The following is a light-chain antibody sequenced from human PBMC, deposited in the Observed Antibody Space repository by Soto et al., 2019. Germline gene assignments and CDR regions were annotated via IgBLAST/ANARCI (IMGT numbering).Light chain of an antibody. Sequence: EIVMTQSPATLSVSPGERATLSCRASQSVSSNLAWYQQKPGQAPRLLIYGASTRPTGIPARFSGSGSGTDFTLTTSRLQSEDFAVYYCQQYNNWPWTFGQGTKVEIK. J-gene: IGKJ1*01. CDR1: QSVSSN. CDR3: QQYNNWPWT. V-gene: IGKV3-15*01. CDR2: GAS.